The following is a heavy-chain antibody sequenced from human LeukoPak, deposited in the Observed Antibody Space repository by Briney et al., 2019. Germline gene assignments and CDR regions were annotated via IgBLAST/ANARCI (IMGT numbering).Heavy chain of an antibody. D-gene: IGHD3-22*01. V-gene: IGHV3-23*01. CDR2: ISGSGPST. CDR1: GFTFSSYG. Sequence: GGSLRLSCAASGFTFSSYGMHWVRQAPGKGLEWVSSISGSGPSTAYADSVKGRFTISRDKSKNTLYLQMNSLKVEDTAVYYCARLPTFYFDSSHYHYDYWGRGTQVTVSS. J-gene: IGHJ4*02. CDR3: ARLPTFYFDSSHYHYDY.